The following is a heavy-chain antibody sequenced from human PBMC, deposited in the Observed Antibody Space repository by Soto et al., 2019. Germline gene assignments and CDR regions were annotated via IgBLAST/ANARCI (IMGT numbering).Heavy chain of an antibody. Sequence: QVQLVQSGAEVKKPGASVKVSCKASGYTLTHYYMHWVRQAPGQGPEWGGVINPSTLVTSYAQKFKGRVTMPRDTSTSTVYMELNSLISEDTAVYYCARNGQTYDYSFFDNWGQGTLVTVSS. D-gene: IGHD5-12*01. CDR2: INPSTLVT. V-gene: IGHV1-46*01. J-gene: IGHJ4*02. CDR1: GYTLTHYY. CDR3: ARNGQTYDYSFFDN.